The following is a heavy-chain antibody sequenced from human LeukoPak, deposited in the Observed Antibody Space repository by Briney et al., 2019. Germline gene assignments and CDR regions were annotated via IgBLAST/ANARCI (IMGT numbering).Heavy chain of an antibody. CDR2: MNPSNNGA. Sequence: ASVKVSCKASGYTFTYHYIHWVRQAPGQGLEWMGWMNPSNNGANYAQKFQGRVVMTRDTSISTAYVELTRLTSDDTAVYYCARDGSSTWYFDYWGQGTLVTVSS. V-gene: IGHV1-2*02. J-gene: IGHJ4*02. CDR1: GYTFTYHY. CDR3: ARDGSSTWYFDY. D-gene: IGHD1-26*01.